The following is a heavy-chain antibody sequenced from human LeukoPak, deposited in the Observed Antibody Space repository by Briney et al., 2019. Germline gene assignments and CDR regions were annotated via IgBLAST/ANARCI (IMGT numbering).Heavy chain of an antibody. Sequence: ASVKVSCKASGYTFTDYYMHWVRQAPGQGLEWMGWINPNSGGTNYAQKFQGRVTMTRDTSISTAYMELSRLRSDDTAVYYCARDDPVPHAFDIWGQGTMVTVSS. CDR3: ARDDPVPHAFDI. V-gene: IGHV1-2*02. CDR2: INPNSGGT. J-gene: IGHJ3*02. CDR1: GYTFTDYY. D-gene: IGHD1-1*01.